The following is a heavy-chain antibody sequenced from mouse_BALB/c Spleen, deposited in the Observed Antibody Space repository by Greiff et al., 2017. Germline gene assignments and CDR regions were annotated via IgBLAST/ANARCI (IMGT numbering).Heavy chain of an antibody. CDR3: AREIYYGNYGFAY. V-gene: IGHV1S137*01. CDR1: GYTFTDYA. J-gene: IGHJ3*01. CDR2: ISTYYGDA. Sequence: VQLQQSGAELVRPGVSVKISCKGSGYTFTDYAMHWVKQSHAKSLEWIGVISTYYGDASYNQKFKGKATMTVDKSSNTAYMELARLTSEDSAIYYCAREIYYGNYGFAYWGQGTLVTVSA. D-gene: IGHD2-1*01.